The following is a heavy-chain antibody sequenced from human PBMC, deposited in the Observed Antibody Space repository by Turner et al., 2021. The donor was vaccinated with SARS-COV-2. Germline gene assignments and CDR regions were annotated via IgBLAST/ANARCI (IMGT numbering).Heavy chain of an antibody. J-gene: IGHJ4*02. CDR3: ARTFTAMVRVDY. Sequence: QVQLVQSGAEVKKPGASGKVSCKASGYTFTSYDINWVRQATGQVLEWMGWMNPNSGNTGYAQKFQGRVTMTRNTFISTAYMELSSLRSEDTAVYYCARTFTAMVRVDYWGQGTLVTVSS. CDR1: GYTFTSYD. CDR2: MNPNSGNT. D-gene: IGHD5-18*01. V-gene: IGHV1-8*01.